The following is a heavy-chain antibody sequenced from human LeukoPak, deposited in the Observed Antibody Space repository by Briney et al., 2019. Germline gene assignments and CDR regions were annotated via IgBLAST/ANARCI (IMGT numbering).Heavy chain of an antibody. D-gene: IGHD3-16*01. Sequence: PGGSLRLSCVASGFTFSSYSMNWVRQAPGKGLEWVSSISSSSSYIYYADSVKGRFTSSRDNAKNSLYPQMNSLRAEDTAVYYCARSFDNYYYYHMDVWGKGTTVTVSS. CDR2: ISSSSSYI. V-gene: IGHV3-21*01. CDR3: ARSFDNYYYYHMDV. CDR1: GFTFSSYS. J-gene: IGHJ6*04.